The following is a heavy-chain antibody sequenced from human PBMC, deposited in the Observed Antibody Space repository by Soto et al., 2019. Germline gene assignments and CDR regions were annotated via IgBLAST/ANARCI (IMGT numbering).Heavy chain of an antibody. J-gene: IGHJ6*02. V-gene: IGHV2-5*02. CDR2: IYWDDDK. CDR1: GFSLCTSEVG. Sequence: GPTLVNPTQTLTLTCIFSGFSLCTSEVGVGWIRQPPGKALEWLALIYWDDDKRYSPSLKSRLTITKDTSKNQVVLTMTNMDPVDTATYYCAHVDYGRYYYYYGMDVWGQGTTVTVSS. D-gene: IGHD4-17*01. CDR3: AHVDYGRYYYYYGMDV.